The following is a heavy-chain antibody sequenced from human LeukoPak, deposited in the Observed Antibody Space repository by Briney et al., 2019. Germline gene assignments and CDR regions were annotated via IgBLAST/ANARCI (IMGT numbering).Heavy chain of an antibody. V-gene: IGHV3-53*01. D-gene: IGHD3-22*01. Sequence: PGGSLRLSCAASGFTVSSNYMSWVRQAPGKGLEWVSVIYSGGSTYYADSVKGRFTISRDNSKNTLYLQMNSLRAEDTAVYYCARSNYYDSSGYAYDYWGQGTLVTVSS. CDR3: ARSNYYDSSGYAYDY. J-gene: IGHJ4*02. CDR1: GFTVSSNY. CDR2: IYSGGST.